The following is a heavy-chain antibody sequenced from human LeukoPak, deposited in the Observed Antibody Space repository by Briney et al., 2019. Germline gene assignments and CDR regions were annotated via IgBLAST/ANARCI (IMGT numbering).Heavy chain of an antibody. V-gene: IGHV4-34*01. J-gene: IGHJ6*03. Sequence: SETLSLTCAVYGGSFSGYYWSWIRQPPGKGLEWIGEINHSGSTNYNPSLKSRVTISVDTSKNQFSLKLSSVTAADTAVYYCARGRMTKIQLWPHMDVWGKGTTVTVSS. CDR3: ARGRMTKIQLWPHMDV. CDR1: GGSFSGYY. CDR2: INHSGST. D-gene: IGHD5-18*01.